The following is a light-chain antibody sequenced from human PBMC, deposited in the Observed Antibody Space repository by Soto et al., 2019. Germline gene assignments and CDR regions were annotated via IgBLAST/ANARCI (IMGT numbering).Light chain of an antibody. J-gene: IGKJ1*01. Sequence: EFVLTQSPGTLSLSPGERATLSCRASQTVRNNYLAWYQQKPGQAPRLLIYDASSRATGIPDRFSGGGSGTEFTLTISSLEPEDFAVYYCQQRSNWTFGQGTKVDIK. V-gene: IGKV3D-20*02. CDR1: QTVRNNY. CDR2: DAS. CDR3: QQRSNWT.